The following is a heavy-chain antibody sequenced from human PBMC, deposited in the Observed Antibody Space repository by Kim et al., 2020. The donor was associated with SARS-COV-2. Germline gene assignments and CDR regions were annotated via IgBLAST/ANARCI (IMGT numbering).Heavy chain of an antibody. D-gene: IGHD6-13*01. V-gene: IGHV3-20*01. J-gene: IGHJ5*02. CDR2: INWNGGST. CDR3: ARDKANFLAEQKQLAYNWSDP. Sequence: GGSLRLSCAASGFTFDDYGMSWVRQAPGKGLEWVSGINWNGGSTGYADSVKGRFTISRDNAKNSLYLQMNSLRAEDTALYHCARDKANFLAEQKQLAYNWSDPWGQGTLVTVSS. CDR1: GFTFDDYG.